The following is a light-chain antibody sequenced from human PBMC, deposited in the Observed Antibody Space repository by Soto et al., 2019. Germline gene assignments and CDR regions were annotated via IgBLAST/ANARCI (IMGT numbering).Light chain of an antibody. V-gene: IGLV2-14*01. CDR3: CSYAGTYTYV. CDR1: SSDVGGSNY. Sequence: QSVLTQPASVSGSPGQSITISCTGTSSDVGGSNYVSWYQQLPGKAPKLMIYDVSDRPSGVSNRFSGSKSGKTASLTISGLQADDEADYYCCSYAGTYTYVFGTGTKVTVL. J-gene: IGLJ1*01. CDR2: DVS.